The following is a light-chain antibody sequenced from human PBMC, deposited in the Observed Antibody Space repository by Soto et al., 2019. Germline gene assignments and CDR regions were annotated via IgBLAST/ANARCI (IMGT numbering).Light chain of an antibody. J-gene: IGKJ2*01. CDR2: KVS. Sequence: DVMLNQSQRSLPVILGQPASISCRSSHSLAHSDGDIYLNWFQQRPGQAQRRLIYKVSNRDFGVPVRFSGSVSGTDFTLKIRRVEAEDVGVYYCMQGTHWPYTFSRETKLEI. CDR3: MQGTHWPYT. V-gene: IGKV2-30*02. CDR1: HSLAHSDGDIY.